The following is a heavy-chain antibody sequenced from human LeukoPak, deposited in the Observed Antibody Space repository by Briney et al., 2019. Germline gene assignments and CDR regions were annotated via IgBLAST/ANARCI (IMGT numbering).Heavy chain of an antibody. V-gene: IGHV4-34*01. CDR1: GGSFSGYY. D-gene: IGHD3-22*01. Sequence: SETLSLTCAVYGGSFSGYYWSWIRQPPGKGLDWIGEINHSGSTNYNPSLKSRVTISVDTSKNQFSLKLNSVTAADTAVYYCARDRYYDSRIVAFDIWGQGTMVTVSS. J-gene: IGHJ3*02. CDR3: ARDRYYDSRIVAFDI. CDR2: INHSGST.